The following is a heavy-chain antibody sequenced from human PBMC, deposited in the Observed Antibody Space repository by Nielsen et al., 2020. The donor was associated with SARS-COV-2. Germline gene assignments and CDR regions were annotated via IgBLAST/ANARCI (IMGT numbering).Heavy chain of an antibody. J-gene: IGHJ5*02. Sequence: GGSLRLSCVASGFTFNDFGMHWVRQAPGQGLEWVALISYDGRNQMYTESVRGRFTISRDNAKNSLYLQMNSLRAEDTAVYYCANDYYDSSGYYYPWFDPWGQGTLVTVSS. D-gene: IGHD3-22*01. CDR2: ISYDGRNQ. CDR1: GFTFNDFG. V-gene: IGHV3-33*03. CDR3: ANDYYDSSGYYYPWFDP.